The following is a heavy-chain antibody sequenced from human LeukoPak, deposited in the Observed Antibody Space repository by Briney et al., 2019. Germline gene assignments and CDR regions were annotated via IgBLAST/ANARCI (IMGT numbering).Heavy chain of an antibody. CDR2: IHHSGST. V-gene: IGHV4-4*02. CDR3: ARIREYTRDYYYYYMDV. D-gene: IGHD6-6*01. J-gene: IGHJ6*03. CDR1: GGSISSSNW. Sequence: PSETLSLTCDVSGGSISSSNWWSWVRQPPGKGVEWIGEIHHSGSTNDNPSLKSRVTISVDKSKNQFSLKLSSVTAADTAVYYCARIREYTRDYYYYYMDVWGKGTTVTVSS.